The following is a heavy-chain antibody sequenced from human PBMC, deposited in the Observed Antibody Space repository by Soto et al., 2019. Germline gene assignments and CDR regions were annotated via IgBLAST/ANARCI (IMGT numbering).Heavy chain of an antibody. D-gene: IGHD2-15*01. CDR2: IYYSGST. Sequence: PSETLSLTCTVSGGSISSSSYYWGWIRQPPGKGLEWIGSIYYSGSTYYNPPLKSRVTISVDTSKTQFSLKLSSVTAADTAVYYCARPSPRYCSGGSCLEFPDAFDIWGQGTMVTVSS. CDR3: ARPSPRYCSGGSCLEFPDAFDI. V-gene: IGHV4-39*01. J-gene: IGHJ3*02. CDR1: GGSISSSSYY.